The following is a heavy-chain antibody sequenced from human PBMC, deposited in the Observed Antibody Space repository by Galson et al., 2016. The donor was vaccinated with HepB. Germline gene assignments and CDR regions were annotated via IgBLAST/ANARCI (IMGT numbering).Heavy chain of an antibody. Sequence: SPRLPRGASEVSFSNAGMSCFRHAPAGGLEWVSGVTRSGDATHYAAFVKCRFTISRDTSKTTLYLYMNNLTAGDTAIYYCGKHGGFDYWGQGAVVPVSS. CDR3: GKHGGFDY. J-gene: IGHJ4*02. CDR1: EVSFSNAG. V-gene: IGHV3-23*01. CDR2: VTRSGDAT. D-gene: IGHD2-15*01.